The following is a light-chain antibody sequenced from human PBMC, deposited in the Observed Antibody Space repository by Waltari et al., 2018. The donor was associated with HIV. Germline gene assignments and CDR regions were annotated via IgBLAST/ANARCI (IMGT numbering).Light chain of an antibody. Sequence: ETVLTQSPGTLSLSPGERATLSCSLSQSVTSTYLAWYQQKPGQAPRILIYDTSRRATGIPDRFSGSGAGTDFTLTISRLEPEDVAVYYCQRYGSSPLTFGGGTKVEI. CDR1: QSVTSTY. J-gene: IGKJ4*01. CDR2: DTS. V-gene: IGKV3-20*01. CDR3: QRYGSSPLT.